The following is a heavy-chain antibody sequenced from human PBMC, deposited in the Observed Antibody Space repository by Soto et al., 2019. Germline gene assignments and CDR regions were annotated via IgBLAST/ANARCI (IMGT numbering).Heavy chain of an antibody. CDR1: GFTFDDYA. D-gene: IGHD4-17*01. CDR3: AKHATDYGDYYFDY. CDR2: VSWNSNSI. Sequence: EVNLVESGGGLVQPGRSLRLSCAVSGFTFDDYAMHWVRQAPGKGLEWVSGVSWNSNSIDYADSVRGRFTISRDNAKNSLYLQMNSLRAEDTALYYCAKHATDYGDYYFDYWGQGTLVTVSS. J-gene: IGHJ4*02. V-gene: IGHV3-9*01.